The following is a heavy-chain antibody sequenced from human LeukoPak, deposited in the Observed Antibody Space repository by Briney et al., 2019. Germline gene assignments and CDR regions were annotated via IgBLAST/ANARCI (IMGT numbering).Heavy chain of an antibody. CDR2: IYYSGST. CDR1: GGSISSSSYY. D-gene: IGHD3-22*01. V-gene: IGHV4-39*01. J-gene: IGHJ4*02. Sequence: SETLSLTCTVSGGSISSSSYYWGWIRQPPGKGLEWIGSIYYSGSTYYNPSLKSRVTISVDTSKNQFSLKLSSVTAADTAVYYCAGHYYDSSGPFDYWGQGTLVTVSS. CDR3: AGHYYDSSGPFDY.